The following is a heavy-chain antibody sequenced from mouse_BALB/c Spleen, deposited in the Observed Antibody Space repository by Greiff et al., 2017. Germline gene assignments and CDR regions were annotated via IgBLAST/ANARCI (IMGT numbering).Heavy chain of an antibody. CDR3: ARSAGTGFAY. CDR1: GFSFSSFG. D-gene: IGHD4-1*01. Sequence: EVQRVESGGGLVQPGGSRTLSCAASGFSFSSFGMHWVRQAPEKGLEWVAYISSGNSTIYYADTVKGRFTISRDNPKNTLFLQMTSLRSEDTAMYYCARSAGTGFAYWGQGTLVTVSA. CDR2: ISSGNSTI. J-gene: IGHJ3*01. V-gene: IGHV5-17*02.